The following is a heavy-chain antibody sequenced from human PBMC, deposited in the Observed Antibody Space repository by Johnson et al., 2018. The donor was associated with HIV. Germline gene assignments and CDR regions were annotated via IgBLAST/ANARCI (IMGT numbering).Heavy chain of an antibody. V-gene: IGHV3-30*02. D-gene: IGHD1-26*01. J-gene: IGHJ3*02. CDR3: ARCGYSNYWDVVDI. CDR1: GFSFSSYG. CDR2: TQYDGSNK. Sequence: QVQLVESGGDVVQPGGSLRLSCAASGFSFSSYGIHWVRQAPGKGLEWVAFTQYDGSNKYYADSVKGRFTISRDNSKKTLYLQMNSVRAEDTAVYYCARCGYSNYWDVVDIWGQGTMVIVSS.